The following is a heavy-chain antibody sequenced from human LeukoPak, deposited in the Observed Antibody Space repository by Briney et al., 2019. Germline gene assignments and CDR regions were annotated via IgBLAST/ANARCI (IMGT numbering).Heavy chain of an antibody. CDR2: INWNGGST. J-gene: IGHJ4*02. V-gene: IGHV3-20*04. CDR3: ARGYSSSWYLFDY. Sequence: PGGSLRLSCAASGFTFDDYGMSWVRQAPGKGLEWVSGINWNGGSTYYADSVKGRFTISRDNSKNTLYLQMNSLRAEDTAVYYCARGYSSSWYLFDYWGQGTLVTVSS. CDR1: GFTFDDYG. D-gene: IGHD6-13*01.